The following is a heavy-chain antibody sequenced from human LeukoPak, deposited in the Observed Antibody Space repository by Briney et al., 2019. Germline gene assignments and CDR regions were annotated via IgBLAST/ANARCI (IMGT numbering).Heavy chain of an antibody. Sequence: SETLSLTCTVSGGSNSRYYWSWIRQPAGKGLEWIGRIYTSGSTNYNPSLKSRVTMSVDTSKNQFSLKLSYVTAADTAVYYCARDGTSSSVYYYYMDVWGKGTTVTVSS. CDR3: ARDGTSSSVYYYYMDV. D-gene: IGHD6-6*01. V-gene: IGHV4-4*07. CDR2: IYTSGST. J-gene: IGHJ6*03. CDR1: GGSNSRYY.